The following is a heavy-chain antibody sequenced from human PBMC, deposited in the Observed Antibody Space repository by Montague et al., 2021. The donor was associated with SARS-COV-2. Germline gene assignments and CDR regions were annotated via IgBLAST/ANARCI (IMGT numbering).Heavy chain of an antibody. Sequence: TLSLTCTVSGGSISSGSYYWSWIRQPAGKGLEWIGRIHTSGSTNYNPSLKSRVTISVDTSKNQFSLKLSSVTAADTAVYYCAREIGLVTIFGVVTISGWFDPWGQGTLVTVSS. CDR3: AREIGLVTIFGVVTISGWFDP. D-gene: IGHD3-3*01. CDR1: GGSISSGSYY. CDR2: IHTSGST. V-gene: IGHV4-61*02. J-gene: IGHJ5*02.